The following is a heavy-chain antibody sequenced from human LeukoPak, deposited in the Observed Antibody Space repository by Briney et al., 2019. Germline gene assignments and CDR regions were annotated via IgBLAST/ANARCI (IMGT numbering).Heavy chain of an antibody. CDR1: GFTFSSYS. Sequence: GGSLRLSCAASGFTFSSYSMNWVRQAPGKGLEWVSSISSSSNYIYCGDSVKGRFTISRDDAENSLYLQMNSLRAEDTAVNYCAKIVGATDYWGQGTLVTVSS. J-gene: IGHJ4*02. D-gene: IGHD1-26*01. V-gene: IGHV3-21*01. CDR2: ISSSSNYI. CDR3: AKIVGATDY.